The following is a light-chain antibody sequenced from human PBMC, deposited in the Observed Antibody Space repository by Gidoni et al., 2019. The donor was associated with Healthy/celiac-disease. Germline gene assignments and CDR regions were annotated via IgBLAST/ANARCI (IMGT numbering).Light chain of an antibody. J-gene: IGLJ2*01. CDR1: SSDVGGYNY. V-gene: IGLV2-8*01. Sequence: QSALTQPPSASWSPGQSVTISCTGTSSDVGGYNYVSWYQQHPGKAPTLMIYAVSKRPSGVPDRFAGSKSGNTAALTVSGRQAEDEADYYCSSYAGSNIVVFGGGTKLTVL. CDR3: SSYAGSNIVV. CDR2: AVS.